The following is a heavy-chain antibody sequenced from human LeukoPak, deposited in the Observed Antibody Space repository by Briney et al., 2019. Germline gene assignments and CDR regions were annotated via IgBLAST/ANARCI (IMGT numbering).Heavy chain of an antibody. CDR3: ARHFRLLRGYSYGSNIVFDI. Sequence: ASVKVSCKASGYTFTSYYMQWVRQAPGQGLAWMGIINPSGGSTSYAQKFQGRGTMTRDTSTGPVYMELSSRGSEGTAVEYRARHFRLLRGYSYGSNIVFDIWGQGTMVTVSS. V-gene: IGHV1-46*01. CDR1: GYTFTSYY. D-gene: IGHD5-18*01. J-gene: IGHJ3*02. CDR2: INPSGGST.